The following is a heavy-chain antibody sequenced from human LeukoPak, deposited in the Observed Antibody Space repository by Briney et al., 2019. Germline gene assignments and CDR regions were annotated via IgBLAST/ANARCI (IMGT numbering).Heavy chain of an antibody. V-gene: IGHV3-33*06. CDR2: IWYDGSNK. J-gene: IGHJ4*02. CDR3: AKDRASIAVADFDY. CDR1: GFTFSSYG. D-gene: IGHD6-19*01. Sequence: GGSLRLSCAASGFTFSSYGVHWVRQAPGKGLEWVAVIWYDGSNKYYADSVKGRFTISRDNSKNTLYLQMNSLRAEDTAVYYCAKDRASIAVADFDYWGQGTLVTVSS.